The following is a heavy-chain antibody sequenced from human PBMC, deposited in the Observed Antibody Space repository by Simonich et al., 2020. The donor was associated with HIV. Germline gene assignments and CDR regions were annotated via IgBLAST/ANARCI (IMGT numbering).Heavy chain of an antibody. CDR2: IWYDESNK. V-gene: IGHV3-33*08. D-gene: IGHD3-22*01. Sequence: QVQLVESGGGVVQPGRSLRLSCAASGFTFSSYGMHWVRQAPGKGLEWGAVIWYDESNKYYADSGKGRFTISRDNSKNTLYLQMNSLRAEDTAVYYCATDGYYYDSIRFWGQGTLVTVSS. CDR1: GFTFSSYG. CDR3: ATDGYYYDSIRF. J-gene: IGHJ4*02.